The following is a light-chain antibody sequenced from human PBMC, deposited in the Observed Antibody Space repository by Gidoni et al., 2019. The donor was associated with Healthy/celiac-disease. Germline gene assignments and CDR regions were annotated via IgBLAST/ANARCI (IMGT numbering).Light chain of an antibody. V-gene: IGKV1-8*01. CDR1: QGISSY. CDR2: AAS. CDR3: QQYYSYPPT. Sequence: AIRMTQSPSSFSASTGDRVTITCRASQGISSYLAWYQQKPGKAPKLLIYAASTLQSGVPSRFSGSGSGTDFTPTISCLQSEDFATYYCQQYYSYPPTFXGXTKVEIK. J-gene: IGKJ4*01.